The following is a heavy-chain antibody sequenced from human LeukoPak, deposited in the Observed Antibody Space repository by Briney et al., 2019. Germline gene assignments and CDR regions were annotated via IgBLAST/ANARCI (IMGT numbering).Heavy chain of an antibody. V-gene: IGHV5-51*01. D-gene: IGHD1-26*01. CDR2: IYPGDSDT. J-gene: IGHJ4*02. CDR3: ARATGVGFPALDS. CDR1: GYTFTSYW. Sequence: GESLKISCKGSGYTFTSYWIAWVRQMPGKGLEWMGIIYPGDSDTRYSPSFQGQVTISADKSISTAYLQWSSLKASDTAIYYCARATGVGFPALDSWGQGTLVTVSS.